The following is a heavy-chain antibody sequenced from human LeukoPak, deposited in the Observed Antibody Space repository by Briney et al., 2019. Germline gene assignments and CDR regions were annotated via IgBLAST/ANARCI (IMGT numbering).Heavy chain of an antibody. D-gene: IGHD3-10*01. Sequence: GGSLKHSRAASGFTFSGSAMHWVRQASGKGLEWVGRIRSKANSYATAYAASVKGRFTISRDDSKNTAYLQMNSLKTEDTAVYYCTSPAGISDYWGQGTLVTVSS. CDR1: GFTFSGSA. CDR2: IRSKANSYAT. CDR3: TSPAGISDY. J-gene: IGHJ4*02. V-gene: IGHV3-73*01.